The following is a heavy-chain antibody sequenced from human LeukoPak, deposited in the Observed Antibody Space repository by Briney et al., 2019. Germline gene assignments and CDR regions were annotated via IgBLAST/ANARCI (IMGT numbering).Heavy chain of an antibody. Sequence: PSETLSLTCTVSGGSISSYYWSWIRQPPGKGLEWIGYIYYSGSTNYNPSLKSRVTISVDTSKNQFSLKLSSVTAADTAVYFCASSSVAGNYFDYWGQGTLVTVSS. CDR1: GGSISSYY. CDR3: ASSSVAGNYFDY. J-gene: IGHJ4*02. V-gene: IGHV4-59*01. D-gene: IGHD6-13*01. CDR2: IYYSGST.